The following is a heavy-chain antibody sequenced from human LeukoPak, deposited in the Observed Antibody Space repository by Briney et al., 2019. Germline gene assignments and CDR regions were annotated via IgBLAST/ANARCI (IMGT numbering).Heavy chain of an antibody. CDR2: VSGSGGST. CDR3: RIAVAGTIDY. D-gene: IGHD6-19*01. Sequence: GGSLRLSCAASGFTFSSYAVSWVRQAPGKGLEWVSAVSGSGGSTYYADSVKGRFTISRDNSKNTLYLQMNSLRAEDTAVYYCRIAVAGTIDYWGQGTLVTVSS. CDR1: GFTFSSYA. J-gene: IGHJ4*02. V-gene: IGHV3-23*01.